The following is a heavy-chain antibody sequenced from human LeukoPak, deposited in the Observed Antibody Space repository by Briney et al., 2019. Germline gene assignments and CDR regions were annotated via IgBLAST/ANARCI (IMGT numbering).Heavy chain of an antibody. CDR1: GGSISSHY. D-gene: IGHD1-26*01. J-gene: IGHJ4*02. V-gene: IGHV4-59*11. CDR2: IYYSGST. CDR3: ARSGAQWELLRNDY. Sequence: PSETLSLTCTVSGGSISSHYWSWIRQPPGKGLEWIGYIYYSGSTNYNPSLKSRVTISVDTSKNQFSLKLSSVTAADTAVYYCARSGAQWELLRNDYWGQGTLVTVSS.